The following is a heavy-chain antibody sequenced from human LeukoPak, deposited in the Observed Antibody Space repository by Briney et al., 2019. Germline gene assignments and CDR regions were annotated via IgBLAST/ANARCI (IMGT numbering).Heavy chain of an antibody. CDR1: GGSISSSSYY. Sequence: SETLSLTCTVSGGSISSSSYYWGWIRQPPGKGLGWIGSIYYSGSTYYNPSLKSRVTISVDTSKNQFSLKLSSVTAADTAVYYCARPLTSSGLTYDAFDIWSQGTMVTVSS. CDR2: IYYSGST. J-gene: IGHJ3*02. V-gene: IGHV4-39*01. CDR3: ARPLTSSGLTYDAFDI. D-gene: IGHD6-19*01.